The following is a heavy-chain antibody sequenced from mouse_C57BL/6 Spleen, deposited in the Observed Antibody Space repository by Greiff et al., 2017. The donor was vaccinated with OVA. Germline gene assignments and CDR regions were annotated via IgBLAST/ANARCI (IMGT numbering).Heavy chain of an antibody. CDR3: ARRGDLYDYDGDY. CDR2: IYPGDGDT. CDR1: GYAFSSSW. D-gene: IGHD2-4*01. V-gene: IGHV1-82*01. Sequence: QVQLQQSGPELVKPGASVKISCKASGYAFSSSWMNWVKQRPGQGLEWIGRIYPGDGDTNYNGKFKGKATLTADKSSSTAYMQLSSLTSEDSAVYFGARRGDLYDYDGDYWGQGTTLTVSS. J-gene: IGHJ2*01.